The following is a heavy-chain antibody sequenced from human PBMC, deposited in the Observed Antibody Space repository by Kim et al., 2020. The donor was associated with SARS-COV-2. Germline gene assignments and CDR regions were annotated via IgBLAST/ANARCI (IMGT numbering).Heavy chain of an antibody. CDR1: GYTFTSYY. CDR2: INPSGGST. Sequence: ASVKVSCKASGYTFTSYYMHWVRQTPGQGLEWMGIINPSGGSTSYAQKFQGRVTMTRDTSTSTVYMELSSLRSEDTAVYYCASLRSGYDWGDAFDIWGQGTMVTVSS. V-gene: IGHV1-46*01. J-gene: IGHJ3*02. D-gene: IGHD5-12*01. CDR3: ASLRSGYDWGDAFDI.